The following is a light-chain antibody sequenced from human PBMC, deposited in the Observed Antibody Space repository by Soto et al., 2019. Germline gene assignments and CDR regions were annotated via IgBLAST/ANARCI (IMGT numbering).Light chain of an antibody. Sequence: EIVLTQSPGTLSLSPGERATLSCRASQSVRNNYLAWYQQKPGQAPRLLIYGASSRATGIPDRFSGSGSGTDFTLTISRLEPEDFAVYYCQQYGSSPLFGQGTKVDIK. CDR1: QSVRNNY. CDR2: GAS. J-gene: IGKJ1*01. CDR3: QQYGSSPL. V-gene: IGKV3-20*01.